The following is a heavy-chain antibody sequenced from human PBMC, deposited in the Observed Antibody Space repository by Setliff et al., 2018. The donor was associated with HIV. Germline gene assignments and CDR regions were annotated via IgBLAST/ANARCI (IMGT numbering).Heavy chain of an antibody. D-gene: IGHD2-2*01. J-gene: IGHJ4*02. CDR2: IDTDNGYR. V-gene: IGHV1-3*04. Sequence: ASVKVSCKASGYTFSGYAIHWVRQAPGQRLEWMGRIDTDNGYRRYSPKLQGRVTITKDTSANTAYMELRGLRSEDTAVYYCARWCAAAGCYPAIYHFDSWGQGTLVTVSS. CDR1: GYTFSGYA. CDR3: ARWCAAAGCYPAIYHFDS.